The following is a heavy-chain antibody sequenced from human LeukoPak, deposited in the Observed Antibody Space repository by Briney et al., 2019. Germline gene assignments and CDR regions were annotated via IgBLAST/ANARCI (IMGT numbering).Heavy chain of an antibody. V-gene: IGHV3-30*18. CDR1: GFTFSSYG. J-gene: IGHJ4*02. CDR3: AKTDSSGFLDY. D-gene: IGHD3-22*01. Sequence: GRSLRLSCAASGFTFSSYGMHWVRQATGKGLEWVAVISYDGSNKYYADSVKGRFTISRDNSKNTLYLQMNSLRAEDTAVYYCAKTDSSGFLDYWGQGTLVTVSS. CDR2: ISYDGSNK.